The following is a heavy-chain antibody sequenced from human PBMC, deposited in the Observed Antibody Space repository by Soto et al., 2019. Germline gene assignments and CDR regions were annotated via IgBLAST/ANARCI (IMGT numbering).Heavy chain of an antibody. CDR2: INAGYGNT. CDR3: ARDTGDGTFDF. D-gene: IGHD7-27*01. V-gene: IGHV1-3*01. CDR1: GYTFSSYA. J-gene: IGHJ4*02. Sequence: QVHLVQSGAEVRKPGASVKVSCKASGYTFSSYAMHWVRQAPGQRLEWMGWINAGYGNTKSSQKLQDRVTIPRDTSASTAYMELTSLRSEDTAVHYCARDTGDGTFDFWGQGTLVTVSS.